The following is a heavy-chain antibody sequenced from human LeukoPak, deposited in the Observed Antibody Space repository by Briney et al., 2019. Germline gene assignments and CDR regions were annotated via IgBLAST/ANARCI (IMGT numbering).Heavy chain of an antibody. CDR2: ISGSGGST. Sequence: GGSLRLSCAGSGFTFSSYAMNWVRQAPGKGLEWVSGISGSGGSTYYADSVKGRFTISRDNSKNTLYLQMNSLRAEDTAVYYCAKVGGSSGYYEYYFDYWGQGTLVTVSS. D-gene: IGHD3-22*01. CDR3: AKVGGSSGYYEYYFDY. J-gene: IGHJ4*02. CDR1: GFTFSSYA. V-gene: IGHV3-23*01.